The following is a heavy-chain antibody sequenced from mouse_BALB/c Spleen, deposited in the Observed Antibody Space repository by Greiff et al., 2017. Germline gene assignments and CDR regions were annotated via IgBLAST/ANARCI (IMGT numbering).Heavy chain of an antibody. CDR2: ISSGGSYT. J-gene: IGHJ2*01. D-gene: IGHD2-1*01. V-gene: IGHV5-9-4*01. CDR1: GFTFSSYA. CDR3: ARDGNSLDY. Sequence: EVQLVESGGGLVKPGGSLKLSCAASGFTFSSYAMSWVRQSPEKRLEWVAEISSGGSYTYYPDTVTGRFTISRDNAKNTLYLEMSSLRSEDTAMYYWARDGNSLDYWGQGTTLTVSS.